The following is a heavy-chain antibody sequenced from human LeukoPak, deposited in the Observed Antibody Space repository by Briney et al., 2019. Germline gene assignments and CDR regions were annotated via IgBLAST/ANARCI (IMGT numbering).Heavy chain of an antibody. Sequence: ASVKVSCKASGYTFTGYYMHWVRQAPGQGLEWMGWINPNSGGTNYAQKFQGRVTMTRDTSISTAYMELSSLRSEDTAVYYCARGAGYSSGWYLKWGQGTLVTVSS. CDR3: ARGAGYSSGWYLK. V-gene: IGHV1-2*02. CDR1: GYTFTGYY. CDR2: INPNSGGT. J-gene: IGHJ4*02. D-gene: IGHD6-19*01.